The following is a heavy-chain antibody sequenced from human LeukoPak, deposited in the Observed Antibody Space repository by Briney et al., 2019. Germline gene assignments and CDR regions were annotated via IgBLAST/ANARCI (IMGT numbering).Heavy chain of an antibody. CDR1: GFTFSGHW. V-gene: IGHV3-7*03. CDR2: IKQDGSEK. CDR3: ARGGGLDV. Sequence: GGSLRLSCAASGFTFSGHWMHWIRQAPGKGLEWVANIKQDGSEKNYVDSVKGRFTISRDNAKNSLYLRMSNLRAEDTAVYFCARGGGLDVWGQGATVTVSS. J-gene: IGHJ6*02. D-gene: IGHD3-16*01.